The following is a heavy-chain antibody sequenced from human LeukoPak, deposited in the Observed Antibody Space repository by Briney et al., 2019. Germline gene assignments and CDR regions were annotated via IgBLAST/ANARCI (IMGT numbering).Heavy chain of an antibody. CDR3: ARGRSTGYPYYFEY. D-gene: IGHD5-12*01. Sequence: AAPVKVSCKASGYTFTSYDINWVRQATGQGLEWMGWMNPNSGSTGYAQKFQGRVTITRNTSISTAYMELSGLRSEDTAVYYCARGRSTGYPYYFEYWGQGTLVTVSS. J-gene: IGHJ4*02. V-gene: IGHV1-8*03. CDR1: GYTFTSYD. CDR2: MNPNSGST.